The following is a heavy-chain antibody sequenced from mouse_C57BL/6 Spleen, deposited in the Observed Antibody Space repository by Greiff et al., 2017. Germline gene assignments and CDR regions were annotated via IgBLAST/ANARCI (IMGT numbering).Heavy chain of an antibody. Sequence: VQRVESGAELARPGASVKLSCKASGYTFTSYGISWVKQRTGQGLEWIGEIYPRSGNTYYNEKFKGKATLTADKSSSTAYMELRSLTSEDSAVYFCARLDTTVVVDYWGQGTTLTVSS. V-gene: IGHV1-81*01. CDR3: ARLDTTVVVDY. J-gene: IGHJ2*01. D-gene: IGHD1-1*01. CDR2: IYPRSGNT. CDR1: GYTFTSYG.